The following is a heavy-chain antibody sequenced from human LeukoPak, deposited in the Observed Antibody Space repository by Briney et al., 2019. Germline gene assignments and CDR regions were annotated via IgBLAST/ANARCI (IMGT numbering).Heavy chain of an antibody. Sequence: PSETLSLTCTASGGSISSYYWSWIRQPPGKGLEWIGYIYYSGSTNYNPSLKSRVTISVDTSKNQFSLKLSPVTAADTAVYYCARGQYSSSWYYFDYWGQGTLVTVSS. CDR2: IYYSGST. CDR1: GGSISSYY. J-gene: IGHJ4*02. CDR3: ARGQYSSSWYYFDY. V-gene: IGHV4-59*01. D-gene: IGHD6-13*01.